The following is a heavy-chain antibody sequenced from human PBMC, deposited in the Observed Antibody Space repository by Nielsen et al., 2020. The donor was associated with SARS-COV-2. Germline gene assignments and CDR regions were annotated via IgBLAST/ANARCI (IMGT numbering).Heavy chain of an antibody. Sequence: GGSLRLSCVGSGFTFSSYAMHWVRQAPGKGLEWVAVISYDGSNKYYADSVKGRFTISRDNSKNTLYLQMNSLRAEDTAVYYCARMLDSGYDWTYFDYWGQGTLVTVSS. V-gene: IGHV3-30-3*01. J-gene: IGHJ4*02. D-gene: IGHD5-12*01. CDR3: ARMLDSGYDWTYFDY. CDR2: ISYDGSNK. CDR1: GFTFSSYA.